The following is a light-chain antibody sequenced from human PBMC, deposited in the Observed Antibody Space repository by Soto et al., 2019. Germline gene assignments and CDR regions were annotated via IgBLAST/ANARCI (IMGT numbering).Light chain of an antibody. V-gene: IGKV1-5*03. CDR3: QHYNSYSEA. Sequence: DIQMTQSPSTLSGSVGDRVTITCRASQTISSWLAWYQQKPGKAPKLLIYKASTLKSGVPSRFSGSGSGTEFTLTIVSLQPGDFATYYCQHYNSYSEAFGQGTKVELK. CDR1: QTISSW. CDR2: KAS. J-gene: IGKJ1*01.